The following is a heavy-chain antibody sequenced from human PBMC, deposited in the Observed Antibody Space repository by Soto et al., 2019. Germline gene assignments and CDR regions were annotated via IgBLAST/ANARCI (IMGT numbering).Heavy chain of an antibody. D-gene: IGHD2-2*02. CDR2: IKQDGSEK. CDR1: GFTFSTYW. V-gene: IGHV3-7*05. CDR3: ARVGGSCSSTNCYRPTGPDF. J-gene: IGHJ4*02. Sequence: GGSLRLSCAASGFTFSTYWMTWVRQAPGKGLEWVANIKQDGSEKYYVDSVKGRFTISRDNAQNSLSLQMNSLRAEDTAVYYCARVGGSCSSTNCYRPTGPDFWGRGTLVTVSS.